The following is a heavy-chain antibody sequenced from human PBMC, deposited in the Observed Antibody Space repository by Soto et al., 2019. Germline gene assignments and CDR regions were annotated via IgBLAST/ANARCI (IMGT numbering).Heavy chain of an antibody. CDR1: VYTFTTSW. CDR3: ARGISGRSAADYFDP. D-gene: IGHD6-25*01. CDR2: IHPADSDT. Sequence: GESLKSSCKRSVYTFTTSWIAWVRQMPLKGLEWMGIIHPADSDTTYSPSFQGQVTISADMSISTAYLRWRSLKASDTAIYYCARGISGRSAADYFDPWGQGTLVTVSS. V-gene: IGHV5-51*01. J-gene: IGHJ5*02.